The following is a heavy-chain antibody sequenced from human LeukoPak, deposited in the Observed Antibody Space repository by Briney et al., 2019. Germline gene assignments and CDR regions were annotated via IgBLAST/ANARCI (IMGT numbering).Heavy chain of an antibody. J-gene: IGHJ5*02. CDR3: ARDAPQVPAAGVLAS. CDR1: GFTVSDNY. CDR2: MYSRGDT. Sequence: GGSLRLSCAASGFTVSDNYMSWVRQAPGKGLEWVSVMYSRGDTYYAHSVKGRFTFSRDISKNTRHLQMNGLRTEDTAMYYCARDAPQVPAAGVLASWGQGTLVIVSS. D-gene: IGHD6-13*01. V-gene: IGHV3-53*01.